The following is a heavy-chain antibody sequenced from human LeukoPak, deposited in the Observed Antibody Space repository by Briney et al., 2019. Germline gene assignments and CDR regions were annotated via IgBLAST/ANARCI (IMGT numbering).Heavy chain of an antibody. J-gene: IGHJ5*02. D-gene: IGHD2-15*01. Sequence: SETLSLTCGVHGGSFNDYSWTWIRQSPGKGLEWIGEINHSGSTNYNPSLKSRVTISVDTSKNQFSLKLSSVTAADTAVYYCASIVVVAATTYNWFDPWGQGTLVTVSS. CDR1: GGSFNDYS. CDR2: INHSGST. CDR3: ASIVVVAATTYNWFDP. V-gene: IGHV4-34*01.